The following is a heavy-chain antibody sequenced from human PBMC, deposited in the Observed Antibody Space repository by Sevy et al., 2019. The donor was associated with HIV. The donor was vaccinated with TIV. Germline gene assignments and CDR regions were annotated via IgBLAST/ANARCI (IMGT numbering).Heavy chain of an antibody. Sequence: GGSLRLSCAASGFTFSNYAMNWVRQAPGKGLEWVSAISGSGGSTYYADSVKGRFTISRDNSKNTLYLQMNSLRAEDTAVYYCAKALGYCSSTSCHYYYYYGMDVWGQGTTVTVSS. CDR2: ISGSGGST. J-gene: IGHJ6*02. V-gene: IGHV3-23*01. D-gene: IGHD2-2*01. CDR3: AKALGYCSSTSCHYYYYYGMDV. CDR1: GFTFSNYA.